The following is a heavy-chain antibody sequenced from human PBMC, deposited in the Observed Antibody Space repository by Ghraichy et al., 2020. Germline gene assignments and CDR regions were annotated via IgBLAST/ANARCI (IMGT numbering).Heavy chain of an antibody. CDR3: AREWSAFDY. V-gene: IGHV4-59*13. Sequence: SETLSLTCTVSGDSISRYKWAWIRHPPGKGLEWIGFALYSGGTNYSPSLKGRVTISLDTSKNQFSLRLTSVTAADTAVYYCAREWSAFDYWGQGTLVTVSA. D-gene: IGHD3-3*01. CDR2: ALYSGGT. CDR1: GDSISRYK. J-gene: IGHJ4*02.